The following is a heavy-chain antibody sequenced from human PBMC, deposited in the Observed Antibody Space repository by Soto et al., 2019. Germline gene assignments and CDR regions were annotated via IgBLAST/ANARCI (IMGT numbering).Heavy chain of an antibody. V-gene: IGHV3-23*01. CDR3: AKNLYYYDVSGLH. Sequence: EVQLLESGGGLVQPGGSLRLSCAASGFTLSSYAMSWVRQAPGKGLEWVSAISGSGGSTYYADSVKGRFTISRDNSKNPLYLQMNSLRAEDTAVYYCAKNLYYYDVSGLHWGQGTLVTVSS. CDR2: ISGSGGST. J-gene: IGHJ4*02. CDR1: GFTLSSYA. D-gene: IGHD3-22*01.